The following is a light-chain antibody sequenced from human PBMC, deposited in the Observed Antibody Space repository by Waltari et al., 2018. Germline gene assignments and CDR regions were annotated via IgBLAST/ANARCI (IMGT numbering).Light chain of an antibody. V-gene: IGKV1-39*01. CDR1: QSISSD. CDR2: AAA. CDR3: QKSSSWT. Sequence: DIQLTQSPSSLSSSVGDRVTITCRASQSISSDLNWYQQKPGKAPKVLVYAAANLQSGVPSRFSGSGSDTDFTLTISSLQPEDSATYYCQKSSSWTFGQGTKVEIK. J-gene: IGKJ1*01.